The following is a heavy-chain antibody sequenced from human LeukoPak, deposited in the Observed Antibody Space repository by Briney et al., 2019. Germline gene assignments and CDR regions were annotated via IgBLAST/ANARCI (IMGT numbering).Heavy chain of an antibody. V-gene: IGHV1-2*02. J-gene: IGHJ6*03. CDR3: ARSGDYYYYYYMDV. Sequence: ASVKVSCKASGYNFTGYYMHWVRQAPGQGLEWMGWINPNSGGTNYAQKFQGRVTMTRDTSISTAYMELSRLRSDDTAVYYCARSGDYYYYYYMDVWGKGTTVTVSS. CDR2: INPNSGGT. D-gene: IGHD1-26*01. CDR1: GYNFTGYY.